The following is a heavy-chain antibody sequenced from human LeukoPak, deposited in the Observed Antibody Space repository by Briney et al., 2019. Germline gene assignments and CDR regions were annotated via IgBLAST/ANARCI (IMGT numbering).Heavy chain of an antibody. Sequence: SVKVSCKASGYTFSSYAISRVRQAPGQGLEWMGRIIPTFGTANYAQKFQGRVTITTDESTSTAYMELSSLRSEDTAVYYCARAKMVVTDAFDIWGQGTMVTVSS. V-gene: IGHV1-69*05. CDR1: GYTFSSYA. D-gene: IGHD4-23*01. J-gene: IGHJ3*02. CDR2: IIPTFGTA. CDR3: ARAKMVVTDAFDI.